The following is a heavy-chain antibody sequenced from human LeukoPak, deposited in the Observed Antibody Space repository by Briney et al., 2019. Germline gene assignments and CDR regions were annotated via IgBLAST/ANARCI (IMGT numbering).Heavy chain of an antibody. V-gene: IGHV1-18*01. CDR2: ISAYNGNT. Sequence: ASVKVSCKASGYTFTSYGISWVRQAPGQGLEWMGWISAYNGNTNYAQKFQGRVTITADESTSTAYMELSSLRSEDTAVYYCARDEVPAAKDWGQGTLVTVSS. D-gene: IGHD2-2*01. CDR3: ARDEVPAAKD. CDR1: GYTFTSYG. J-gene: IGHJ4*02.